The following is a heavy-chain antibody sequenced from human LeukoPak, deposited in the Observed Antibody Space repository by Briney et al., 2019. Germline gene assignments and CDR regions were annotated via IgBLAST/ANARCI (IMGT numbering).Heavy chain of an antibody. CDR3: AKMGGYFDY. V-gene: IGHV3-23*01. CDR1: G. D-gene: IGHD3-16*01. Sequence: GXSWVRQAPGKGLEWVSAITGSGDNTYYADSVKGRFTISRDSSKNTLYLQMSSLSAEDTAVYYCAKMGGYFDYWGQGTLVTVSS. CDR2: ITGSGDNT. J-gene: IGHJ4*02.